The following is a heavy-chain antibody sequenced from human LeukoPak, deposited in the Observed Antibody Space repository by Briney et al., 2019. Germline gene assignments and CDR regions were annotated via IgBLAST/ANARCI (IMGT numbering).Heavy chain of an antibody. CDR1: GGSISSGGYY. CDR3: AREVVATTTFDY. Sequence: SQTLSLTCTVSGGSISSGGYYWSWIRQHPGKGLEWIGYIYYSGSTYYNPSLKSRDTISVDTSKNQFSLKLSSVTAADTAVYYCAREVVATTTFDYWGQGTLVTVSS. V-gene: IGHV4-31*03. CDR2: IYYSGST. D-gene: IGHD5-12*01. J-gene: IGHJ4*02.